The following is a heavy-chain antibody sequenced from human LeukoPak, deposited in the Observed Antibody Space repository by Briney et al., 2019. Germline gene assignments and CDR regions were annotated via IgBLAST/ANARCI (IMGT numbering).Heavy chain of an antibody. CDR3: AKGRGDYRPHYYMAV. Sequence: GGSLRLSCAVSGFTLRSFRMHWHRQAPGKGLEWVAVIRYDGSNKYYADSVKCRFTISRDNYQATLYLQMNSMRAEDRDVCYCAKGRGDYRPHYYMAVWGKGTTVTVSS. D-gene: IGHD4-17*01. CDR2: IRYDGSNK. V-gene: IGHV3-30*02. CDR1: GFTLRSFR. J-gene: IGHJ6*03.